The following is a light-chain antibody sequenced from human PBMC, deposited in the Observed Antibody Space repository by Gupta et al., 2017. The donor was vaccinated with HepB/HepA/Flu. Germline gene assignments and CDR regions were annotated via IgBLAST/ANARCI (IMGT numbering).Light chain of an antibody. CDR1: SSNIGSNY. Sequence: QSVLTQPPSASGTPGQRVTISCSGSSSNIGSNYIYWYQQFPGTAPKLLIYRNNQRPSGVPDRFSGSKSDASASLAISGLRSEDEAEYFCAAWDDSLSDWVFGGGTKLTVL. CDR2: RNN. CDR3: AAWDDSLSDWV. J-gene: IGLJ3*02. V-gene: IGLV1-47*01.